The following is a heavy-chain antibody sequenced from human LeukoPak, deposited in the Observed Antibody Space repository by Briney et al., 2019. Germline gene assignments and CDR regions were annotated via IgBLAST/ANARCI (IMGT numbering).Heavy chain of an antibody. CDR2: INSDGSST. V-gene: IGHV3-74*01. J-gene: IGHJ4*02. Sequence: PGGSLRLSCAASGFTFSSYWMHWVRQAPGKGLVWVSRINSDGSSTSYADSVKGRFTTSRDNPKNTLYLQMNRLRAEDTAVYYCARDYYYGSGTYYKDWGQGTLVTVSS. CDR1: GFTFSSYW. CDR3: ARDYYYGSGTYYKD. D-gene: IGHD3-10*01.